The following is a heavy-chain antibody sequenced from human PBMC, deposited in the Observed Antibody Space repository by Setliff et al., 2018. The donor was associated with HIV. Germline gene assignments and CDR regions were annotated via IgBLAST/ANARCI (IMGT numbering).Heavy chain of an antibody. CDR3: ARDPIFGVVINLYNWFDP. V-gene: IGHV1-2*02. J-gene: IGHJ5*02. D-gene: IGHD3-3*01. CDR2: ISPNSGGT. Sequence: GASVKVSCKASGYTFTDYFMHWVRQAPGQGLEWMGWISPNSGGTNYAQKFQGRVTMTRDTSISTAYMELSRLRSDDTAVYYCARDPIFGVVINLYNWFDPWGQGTLVTVSS. CDR1: GYTFTDYF.